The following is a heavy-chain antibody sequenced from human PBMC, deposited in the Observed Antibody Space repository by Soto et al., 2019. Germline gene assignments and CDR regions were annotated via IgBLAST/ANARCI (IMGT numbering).Heavy chain of an antibody. V-gene: IGHV3-33*01. J-gene: IGHJ6*02. Sequence: GGSLRLSCAASGFTFSSYGMHWVRQAPGKGLEWVAVIWYDGSNKYYADSVKGRFTISRDNSKNTLYLQMNSLRAEDTAVYYCARTGFGELLYGMDVWGQGTTVTVSS. CDR2: IWYDGSNK. CDR1: GFTFSSYG. D-gene: IGHD3-10*01. CDR3: ARTGFGELLYGMDV.